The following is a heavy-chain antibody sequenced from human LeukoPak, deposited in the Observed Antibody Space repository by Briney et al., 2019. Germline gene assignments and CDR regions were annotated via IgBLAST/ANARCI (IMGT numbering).Heavy chain of an antibody. J-gene: IGHJ4*02. CDR1: GGSISSGSYY. CDR3: ARYRSYYFDY. D-gene: IGHD3-16*02. CDR2: IYTSGST. V-gene: IGHV4-61*02. Sequence: PSETLSLTCTVSGGSISSGSYYWSWIRQPAGRGLEGIGRIYTSGSTNYNPSLKSRVTISVDTSTNQFSLKLSSVTAADTAVYYCARYRSYYFDYWGQGTLVTVSS.